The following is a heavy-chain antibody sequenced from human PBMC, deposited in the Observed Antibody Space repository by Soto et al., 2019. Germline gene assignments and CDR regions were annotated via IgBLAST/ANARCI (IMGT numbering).Heavy chain of an antibody. V-gene: IGHV4-38-2*01. Sequence: PSETLSLTCAVSGYSSSSGYYWGWIRQPRGKGLEWIGSIYHSGSTYYNPSLKSRVTISVDTSKNQFSLKLSSVTAADTAVYYCARVGYYDSSGYWGGYYYYYGMDVGGRGTTVT. J-gene: IGHJ6*02. CDR1: GYSSSSGYY. CDR3: ARVGYYDSSGYWGGYYYYYGMDV. CDR2: IYHSGST. D-gene: IGHD3-22*01.